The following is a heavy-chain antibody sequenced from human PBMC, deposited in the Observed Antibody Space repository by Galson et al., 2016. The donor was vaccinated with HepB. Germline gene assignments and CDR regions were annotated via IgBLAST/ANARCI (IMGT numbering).Heavy chain of an antibody. CDR1: GYTFTSYG. D-gene: IGHD1-26*01. Sequence: SVKVSCKASGYTFTSYGITWLRQAPGQGLEWMGWISAYNDNTSYAQKFQGRVTMTTDTSTSTAYMELRSLRSDDTAMYYCARAGGTYLDIWGQGTMVTVSS. CDR2: ISAYNDNT. CDR3: ARAGGTYLDI. V-gene: IGHV1-18*01. J-gene: IGHJ3*02.